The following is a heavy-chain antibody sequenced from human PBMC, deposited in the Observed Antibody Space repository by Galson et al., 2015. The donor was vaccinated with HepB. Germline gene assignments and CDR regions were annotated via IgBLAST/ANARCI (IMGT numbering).Heavy chain of an antibody. Sequence: SLRLSCAASGFTFSSHSMNWVRQAPGKGLEWVSYISTSSSTKYYSDSVQGRFTISRDNAKNSLYLQMNSLRNEDTAVYYCARDWLDYGDSRPFDYWGQGTLVTVSS. D-gene: IGHD4-17*01. CDR2: ISTSSSTK. J-gene: IGHJ4*02. CDR1: GFTFSSHS. V-gene: IGHV3-48*02. CDR3: ARDWLDYGDSRPFDY.